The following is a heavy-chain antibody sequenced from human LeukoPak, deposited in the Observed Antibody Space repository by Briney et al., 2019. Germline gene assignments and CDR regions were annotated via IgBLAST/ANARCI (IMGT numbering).Heavy chain of an antibody. CDR2: IKPDGSET. J-gene: IGHJ3*02. Sequence: PGGSLRLSCAASGFTFSSSWMIWVRQAPGKGLEWVANIKPDGSETYYVDSVKGRFTISRDNAKNSLFLQMNSLRADDTAVYYWARYYYSYGYNDAFDIWGQGTIGTGSS. CDR3: ARYYYSYGYNDAFDI. D-gene: IGHD3-22*01. V-gene: IGHV3-7*05. CDR1: GFTFSSSW.